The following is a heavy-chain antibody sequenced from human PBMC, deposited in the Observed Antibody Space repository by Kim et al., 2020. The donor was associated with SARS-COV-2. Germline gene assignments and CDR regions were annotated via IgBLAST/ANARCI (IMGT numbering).Heavy chain of an antibody. CDR1: GFTFSTYA. D-gene: IGHD2-2*01. CDR2: INDSGDTT. V-gene: IGHV3-23*01. Sequence: GGSLRLSCAASGFTFSTYAMSWVRQAPGKGLEWVSLINDSGDTTYYADSVKGRFTISRDNSKNTLYLQINSLRAEDTALYYCARGRTSTWYDFWGQGTLV. CDR3: ARGRTSTWYDF. J-gene: IGHJ5*01.